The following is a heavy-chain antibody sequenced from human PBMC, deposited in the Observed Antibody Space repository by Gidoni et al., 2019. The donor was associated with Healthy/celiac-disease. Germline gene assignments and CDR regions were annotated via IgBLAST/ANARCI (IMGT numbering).Heavy chain of an antibody. CDR3: ARDFMIVRRVAAAGNKGWFDP. D-gene: IGHD6-13*01. CDR1: GYTFTGYY. Sequence: PGASVKVSCKASGYTFTGYYMHWVRQAPGQGLEWMGWINPNSGGTNYAQKFQGRVTMTRDTSISTAYMELSRLRSDDTAVYYCARDFMIVRRVAAAGNKGWFDPWGQGTLVTVSS. V-gene: IGHV1-2*02. CDR2: INPNSGGT. J-gene: IGHJ5*02.